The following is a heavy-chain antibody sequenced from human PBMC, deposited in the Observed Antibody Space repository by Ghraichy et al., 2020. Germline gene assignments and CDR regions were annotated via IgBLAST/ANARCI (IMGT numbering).Heavy chain of an antibody. CDR3: TRVPLRSWIQLWLHFDY. V-gene: IGHV3-49*04. J-gene: IGHJ4*02. CDR2: IRSKAYGGTT. CDR1: GFTFGDYA. Sequence: GGSLRLSCTASGFTFGDYAMSWVRQAPGKGLEWVGFIRSKAYGGTTEYAASVKGRFTISRDDSKSIAYLQMNSLKTEDTAVYYCTRVPLRSWIQLWLHFDYWGQGTLVTVSS. D-gene: IGHD5-18*01.